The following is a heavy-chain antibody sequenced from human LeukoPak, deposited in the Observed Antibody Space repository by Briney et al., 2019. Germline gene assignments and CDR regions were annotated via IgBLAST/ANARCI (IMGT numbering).Heavy chain of an antibody. CDR3: ATYSGSSWGPVFDP. V-gene: IGHV4-59*12. CDR1: GGSISSYY. D-gene: IGHD1-26*01. J-gene: IGHJ5*02. CDR2: IYYSGST. Sequence: SETLSLTCTVSGGSISSYYWSWIRQPPGKGLEWIGYIYYSGSTNYNPSLKSRVTISVDTSKNQFSLKLNSVTAADTAVYYCATYSGSSWGPVFDPWGQGTLVTVSS.